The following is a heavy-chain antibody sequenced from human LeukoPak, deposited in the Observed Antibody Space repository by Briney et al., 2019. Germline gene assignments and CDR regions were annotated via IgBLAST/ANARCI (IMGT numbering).Heavy chain of an antibody. J-gene: IGHJ5*02. CDR3: AREQRGYSGYGP. Sequence: SETLSLTYTVSGGSISSYYWSWIRQPPGKGLEWIRYIYYSGSTNYNPSLKSRVTISVDTFKNQFSLKLSSVTAADTAVYYCAREQRGYSGYGPWGQGTLVTVSS. D-gene: IGHD5-12*01. CDR2: IYYSGST. V-gene: IGHV4-59*01. CDR1: GGSISSYY.